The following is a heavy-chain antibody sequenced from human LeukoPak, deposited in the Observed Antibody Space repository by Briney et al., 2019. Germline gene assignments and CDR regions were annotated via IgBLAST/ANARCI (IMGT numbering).Heavy chain of an antibody. J-gene: IGHJ4*02. V-gene: IGHV4-39*07. D-gene: IGHD6-19*01. CDR3: ASCISVAGTCRHFDY. CDR1: GGSISSSSYY. CDR2: IYYSGST. Sequence: PSETLSLTCTVSGGSISSSSYYWGWIRQPPGKGLEWIGSIYYSGSTYYNPSLKSRVTISVDTSNNQFSLKLSSVTAADTAVYYCASCISVAGTCRHFDYWGQGTLVTVSS.